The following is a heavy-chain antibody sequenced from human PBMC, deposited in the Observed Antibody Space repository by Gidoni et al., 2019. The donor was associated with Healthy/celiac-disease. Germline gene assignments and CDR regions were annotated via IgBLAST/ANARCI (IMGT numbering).Heavy chain of an antibody. V-gene: IGHV3-23*01. CDR2: ISGSGGST. J-gene: IGHJ4*02. CDR1: GFTFSRYA. D-gene: IGHD3-22*01. Sequence: EVQLLESGGGLVQPGGSLSLSCAASGFTFSRYAMSWVRQAPGKGLEWVSAISGSGGSTYYADSVKGRFTISRDNSKNTLYLQMNSLRAEDTAVYYCAKDLGYYDSSSYFDYWGQGTLVTVSS. CDR3: AKDLGYYDSSSYFDY.